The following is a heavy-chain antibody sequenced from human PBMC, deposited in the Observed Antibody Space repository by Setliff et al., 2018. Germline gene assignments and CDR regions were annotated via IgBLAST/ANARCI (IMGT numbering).Heavy chain of an antibody. CDR1: GYTFSGYY. V-gene: IGHV1-2*06. J-gene: IGHJ5*02. D-gene: IGHD6-13*01. CDR2: INPNSGAT. CDR3: ARDLYNSCSPHWFDP. Sequence: ASVKVSCKASGYTFSGYYMHWVRQAPGQGLEWMGRINPNSGATNFAQKFKGRVTMTRDTSISTAYMDLSRLRSDDTAVYYCARDLYNSCSPHWFDPWGQGTLVTVSS.